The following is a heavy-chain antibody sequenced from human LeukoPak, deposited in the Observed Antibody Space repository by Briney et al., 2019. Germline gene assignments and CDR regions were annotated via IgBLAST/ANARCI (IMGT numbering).Heavy chain of an antibody. CDR3: AKEKTRPSGFAFDI. CDR2: IRYDGSNK. CDR1: GFTFSSYG. V-gene: IGHV3-30*02. Sequence: GGSLRLSCAASGFTFSSYGMPRVRQAPGKGLEWVAFIRYDGSNKYYADSVKGRFTISRDNSKNTLYLQMNSLRAEDTAVYYCAKEKTRPSGFAFDIWGQGTMVTVSS. J-gene: IGHJ3*02. D-gene: IGHD6-25*01.